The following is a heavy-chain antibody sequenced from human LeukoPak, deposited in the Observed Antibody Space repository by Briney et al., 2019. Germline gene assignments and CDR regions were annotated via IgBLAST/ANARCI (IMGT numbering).Heavy chain of an antibody. CDR1: GFTFSSYW. J-gene: IGHJ3*02. D-gene: IGHD3-3*01. CDR3: ARAGLGLRFLEWLLSDAFDI. CDR2: IKQDGSEK. Sequence: GGSLRLSCAASGFTFSSYWMSWVRQAPGKGLEWVANIKQDGSEKYYVDSVKGRFTISRDNAKNSMYLQMNSLRAEEKAVYYCARAGLGLRFLEWLLSDAFDIWGQGTMVTVSS. V-gene: IGHV3-7*01.